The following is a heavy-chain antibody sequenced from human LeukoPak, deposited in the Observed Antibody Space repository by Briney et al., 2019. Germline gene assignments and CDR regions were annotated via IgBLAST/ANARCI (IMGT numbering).Heavy chain of an antibody. D-gene: IGHD3-10*01. V-gene: IGHV3-7*01. CDR3: ARDLIGRYTFDY. J-gene: IGHJ4*02. Sequence: SGGSLRLSCAASGFTFSTYWMAWVRQAPGKGLEWVANIKRDGSDKNYVDSVKGRFTISRDNAKNSLYLQMNTLRAEDTAVYYCARDLIGRYTFDYCGQGTLVTVSS. CDR2: IKRDGSDK. CDR1: GFTFSTYW.